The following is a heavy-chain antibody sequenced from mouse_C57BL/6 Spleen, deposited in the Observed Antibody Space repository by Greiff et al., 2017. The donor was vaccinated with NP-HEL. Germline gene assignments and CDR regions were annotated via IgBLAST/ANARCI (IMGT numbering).Heavy chain of an antibody. CDR2: INPNNGGT. CDR1: GYTFTDYN. CDR3: ARDGWLLGYFDV. J-gene: IGHJ1*03. Sequence: VQLQQSGPELVKPGASVKMSCKASGYTFTDYNMHWVKQSHGKSLEWIGYINPNNGGTSYNQKFKGKATLTVNKSSSTAYMELRSLTSEDSAVYYCARDGWLLGYFDVWGTGTTVTVSS. D-gene: IGHD2-3*01. V-gene: IGHV1-22*01.